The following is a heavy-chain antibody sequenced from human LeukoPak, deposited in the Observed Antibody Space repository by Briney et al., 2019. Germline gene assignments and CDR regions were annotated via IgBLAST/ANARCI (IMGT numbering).Heavy chain of an antibody. CDR3: ARGSRAYGGFDY. CDR1: GFTFTGHY. CDR2: INPSGGST. D-gene: IGHD4-23*01. J-gene: IGHJ4*02. Sequence: ASVKVSCKASGFTFTGHYVHWVRQAPGQGLEWMGIINPSGGSTSYAQKFQGRVTMTRDMSTSIVYMELSSLRSEDTAVYYCARGSRAYGGFDYWGQGTLVTVSS. V-gene: IGHV1-46*01.